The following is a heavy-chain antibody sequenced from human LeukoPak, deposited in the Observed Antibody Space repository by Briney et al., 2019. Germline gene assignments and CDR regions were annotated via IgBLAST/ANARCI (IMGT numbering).Heavy chain of an antibody. V-gene: IGHV3-9*03. Sequence: PGGSLRLSCAASGFTFDDYAMHWVRQAPGKGLEWVSGISWNSGSIGYADSVKGRFTISRDNAKNSLYLQMNSLRAEDMALYYCAKGLAVADPYYFDYWGQGTLVTVSS. J-gene: IGHJ4*02. CDR2: ISWNSGSI. CDR1: GFTFDDYA. D-gene: IGHD6-19*01. CDR3: AKGLAVADPYYFDY.